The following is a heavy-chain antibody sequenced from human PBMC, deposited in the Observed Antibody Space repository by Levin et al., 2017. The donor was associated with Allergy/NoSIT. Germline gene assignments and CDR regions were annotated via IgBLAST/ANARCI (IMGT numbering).Heavy chain of an antibody. CDR3: AKDRNSGSSRGVTYYFDY. J-gene: IGHJ4*02. CDR2: ISGSGGST. D-gene: IGHD6-13*01. V-gene: IGHV3-23*01. CDR1: GFTFSSYA. Sequence: GGSLRLSCAASGFTFSSYAMSWVRQAPGKGLEWVSAISGSGGSTYYADSVKGRFTISRDNSKNTLYLQMNSLRAEDTAVYYCAKDRNSGSSRGVTYYFDYWGQGTLVTVSS.